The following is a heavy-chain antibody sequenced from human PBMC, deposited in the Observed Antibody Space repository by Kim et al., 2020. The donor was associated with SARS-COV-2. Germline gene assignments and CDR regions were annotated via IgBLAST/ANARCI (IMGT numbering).Heavy chain of an antibody. CDR2: IDGSDGTT. D-gene: IGHD2-21*01. Sequence: GGSLRLSCTTSGFTFTGYAMSWVRQAPGKGLEWVSSIDGSDGTTYFVDSVKGRFTISRDNSKNTLYLQMSTFRADATAVYYCVKGGWGSICVHWGLGTLV. V-gene: IGHV3-23*01. CDR1: GFTFTGYA. CDR3: VKGGWGSICVH. J-gene: IGHJ4*02.